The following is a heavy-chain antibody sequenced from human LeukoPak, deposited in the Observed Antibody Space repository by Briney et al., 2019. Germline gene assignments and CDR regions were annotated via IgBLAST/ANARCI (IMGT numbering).Heavy chain of an antibody. CDR2: INPSGGST. Sequence: ASVNVSCKASGYTFTRYYIYWVRQAPGQGLEWAGIINPSGGSTTYAQKFQGRVTMTRDMSTSTVYMELSSLRSEDTAVYYCAREGYCSGGSCYSFDYWGQGTLVTVSS. CDR3: AREGYCSGGSCYSFDY. J-gene: IGHJ4*02. D-gene: IGHD2-15*01. CDR1: GYTFTRYY. V-gene: IGHV1-46*01.